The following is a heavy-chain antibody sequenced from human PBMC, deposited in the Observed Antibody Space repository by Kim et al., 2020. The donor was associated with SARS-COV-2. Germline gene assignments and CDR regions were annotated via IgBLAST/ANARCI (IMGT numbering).Heavy chain of an antibody. D-gene: IGHD3-10*01. CDR3: AKHYGSGRDWYFDL. Sequence: ADSVKGRFTISRDNSKSTLYLQMNSLRAEDTAVYYCAKHYGSGRDWYFDLWGRGTLVTVSS. J-gene: IGHJ2*01. V-gene: IGHV3-23*03.